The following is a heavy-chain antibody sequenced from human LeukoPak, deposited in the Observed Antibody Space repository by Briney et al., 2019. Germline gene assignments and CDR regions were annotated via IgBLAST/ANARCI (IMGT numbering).Heavy chain of an antibody. CDR1: GGSISSGCYY. CDR2: IYYSGST. V-gene: IGHV4-31*03. Sequence: PSETLSLTCTVSGGSISSGCYYWSWIRQHPGKGLEWIGYIYYSGSTYYTPSLKSRVTISVDTSKNQFSLKLSSVTAADTAVYYCARETPHYDFWSGYYTGHFDYWGQGTLVTVSS. CDR3: ARETPHYDFWSGYYTGHFDY. D-gene: IGHD3-3*01. J-gene: IGHJ4*02.